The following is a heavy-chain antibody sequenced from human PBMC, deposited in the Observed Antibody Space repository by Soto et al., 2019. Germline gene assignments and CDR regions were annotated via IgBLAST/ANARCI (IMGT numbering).Heavy chain of an antibody. J-gene: IGHJ4*02. V-gene: IGHV3-74*01. Sequence: EVQLVESGGGLVQPGGSLRLSCAASGFTFSSYWLHWVRQAPGKGLVWVSGINTDGGSTDYADSVKGRFIISRDNAKNTLYQQMNSLRAEDTAVYYCARPRYDSTGTPFDHWGLVTLVTVSS. CDR2: INTDGGST. D-gene: IGHD3-22*01. CDR3: ARPRYDSTGTPFDH. CDR1: GFTFSSYW.